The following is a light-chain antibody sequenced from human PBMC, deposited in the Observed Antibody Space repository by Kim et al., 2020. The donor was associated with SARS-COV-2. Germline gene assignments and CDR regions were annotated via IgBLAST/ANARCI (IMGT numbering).Light chain of an antibody. V-gene: IGLV1-40*01. CDR3: RSYDSNLRGAV. CDR1: GSKVGSDYV. Sequence: RVTNSGYGNGSKVGSDYVLHWYHQLPRAAPKVVIYSNDKRPSGVPDRFSGSQSGPSASLAITALQPDDEGYYYCRSYDSNLRGAVFGGGTKLTVL. J-gene: IGLJ3*02. CDR2: SND.